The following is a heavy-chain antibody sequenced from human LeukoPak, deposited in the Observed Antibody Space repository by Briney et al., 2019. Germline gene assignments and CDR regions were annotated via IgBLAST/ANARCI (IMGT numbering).Heavy chain of an antibody. Sequence: GGSLRLSCAASGFTFSDYYMSRIRQAPGKGLEWVSYISSSGSTIYYADSVKGRFTISRDNAKNSLYLQMNSLRAEDTAVYYCARGGNNYYGSGDPHNWFDPWGQGTLVTVSS. J-gene: IGHJ5*02. V-gene: IGHV3-11*04. CDR3: ARGGNNYYGSGDPHNWFDP. D-gene: IGHD3-10*01. CDR1: GFTFSDYY. CDR2: ISSSGSTI.